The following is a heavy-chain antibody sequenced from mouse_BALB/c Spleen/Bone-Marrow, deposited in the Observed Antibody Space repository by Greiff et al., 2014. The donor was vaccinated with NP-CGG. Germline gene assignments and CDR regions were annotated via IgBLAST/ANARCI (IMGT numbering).Heavy chain of an antibody. CDR3: ATYYYGSSLFAY. CDR2: IDPANVNT. V-gene: IGHV14-3*02. J-gene: IGHJ3*01. Sequence: EVQLQQSGAELVKPGASVKLSCTASGFNIKNTYIHWVKQRPEQGLEWIGRIDPANVNTKYDPKFQGKATITADTSSNTAYLQLSSLTSEDTAVYYCATYYYGSSLFAYWGQGTPVTVSA. D-gene: IGHD1-1*01. CDR1: GFNIKNTY.